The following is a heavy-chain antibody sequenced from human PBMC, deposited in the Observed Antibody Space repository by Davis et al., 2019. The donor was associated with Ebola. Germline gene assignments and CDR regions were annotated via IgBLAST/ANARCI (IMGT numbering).Heavy chain of an antibody. D-gene: IGHD6-6*01. V-gene: IGHV3-11*01. Sequence: PGGSLRLSCAASGFTFSDYYMSWIRQAPGKGLEWVSYISSSGSTIYYADSVKGRFTISRDNSKNSLYLQMNSLRTEDTALYYCAKDLGSSSSVVYYYYGMDVWGQGTTVTVSS. J-gene: IGHJ6*02. CDR3: AKDLGSSSSVVYYYYGMDV. CDR2: ISSSGSTI. CDR1: GFTFSDYY.